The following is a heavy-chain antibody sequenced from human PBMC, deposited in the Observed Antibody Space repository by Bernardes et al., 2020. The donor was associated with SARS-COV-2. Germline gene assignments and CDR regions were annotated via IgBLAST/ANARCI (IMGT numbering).Heavy chain of an antibody. J-gene: IGHJ6*02. D-gene: IGHD2-2*01. CDR3: ARDWVPYIVVVPAYGMDV. V-gene: IGHV1-18*01. CDR2: ISAYNGNT. Sequence: ASVKVSCMASGYTFTSYGISWVRQAPGQGLEWMGWISAYNGNTNYAQKLQGRVTMTTDTSTSTAYMELRSLRSDDTAVYYCARDWVPYIVVVPAYGMDVWGQGTTVTVSS. CDR1: GYTFTSYG.